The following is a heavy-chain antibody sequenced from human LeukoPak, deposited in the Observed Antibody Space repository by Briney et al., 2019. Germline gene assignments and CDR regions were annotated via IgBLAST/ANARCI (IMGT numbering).Heavy chain of an antibody. V-gene: IGHV3-9*01. D-gene: IGHD3-9*01. Sequence: GRSLRLSCAASGFTFDDYAMDWVRQAPGKGLEWVSGISWNSGSIGYADSVKGRFTISRDSAKNSLYLQMNSLRAEDTALYYCAKDHYDILTGYYLSLDYWGQGTLVTVS. J-gene: IGHJ4*02. CDR3: AKDHYDILTGYYLSLDY. CDR2: ISWNSGSI. CDR1: GFTFDDYA.